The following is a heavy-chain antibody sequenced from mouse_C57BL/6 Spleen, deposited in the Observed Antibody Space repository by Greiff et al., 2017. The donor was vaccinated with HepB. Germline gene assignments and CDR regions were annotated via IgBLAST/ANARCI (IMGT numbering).Heavy chain of an antibody. Sequence: VQGVESGPGLVAPSQCLSITCTASGFSLTSYGVDWVRQPPGKGLEWLGVIWGGGSTNYNSDLMSRLSISTDNSKSQVFFKMIRLQTDDTAMYYCAKRHYDRYFDVWGTGTTVTVSS. CDR3: AKRHYDRYFDV. CDR1: GFSLTSYG. D-gene: IGHD2-4*01. CDR2: IWGGGST. V-gene: IGHV2-9*01. J-gene: IGHJ1*03.